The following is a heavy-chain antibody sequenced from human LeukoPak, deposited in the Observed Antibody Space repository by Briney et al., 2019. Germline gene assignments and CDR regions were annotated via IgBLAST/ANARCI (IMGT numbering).Heavy chain of an antibody. V-gene: IGHV3-69-1*01. CDR2: IGESGNT. Sequence: GALRLSCITSESTYRNYVINWVRQAPGKGLEWLSIIGESGNTYYADSVKGRFTISRDNAENSLYLQMNSLRAEDTAVYYCARDPFSGSYYVDWFDPWGQGTLVTVSS. CDR3: ARDPFSGSYYVDWFDP. J-gene: IGHJ5*02. CDR1: ESTYRNYV. D-gene: IGHD1-26*01.